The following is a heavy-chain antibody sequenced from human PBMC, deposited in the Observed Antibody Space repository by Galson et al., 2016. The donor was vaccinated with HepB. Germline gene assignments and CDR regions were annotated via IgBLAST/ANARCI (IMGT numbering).Heavy chain of an antibody. V-gene: IGHV3-13*01. J-gene: IGHJ3*01. CDR2: IGTAGDT. CDR3: ARDPMRFAFDL. Sequence: WVRQAPGKGLEWVSAIGTAGDTYYPGSVKGRFTISRENAKNSLYLQMNSLRDEDTAVYYCARDPMRFAFDLWGQGTMVTVSS.